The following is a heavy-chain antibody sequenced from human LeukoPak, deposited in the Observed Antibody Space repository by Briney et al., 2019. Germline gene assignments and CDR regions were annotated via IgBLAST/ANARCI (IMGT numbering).Heavy chain of an antibody. CDR2: INPNSGGT. CDR1: GYTFTGYY. J-gene: IGHJ5*02. V-gene: IGHV1-2*02. D-gene: IGHD6-6*01. Sequence: ASVKVSCKASGYTFTGYYMHWVRQAPGQGLEWMGWINPNSGGTNYAQKFQGRVTMTRDTSTSTVYMELSSLRSEDTAVYYCARDFRLRFDPWGQGTLVTVSS. CDR3: ARDFRLRFDP.